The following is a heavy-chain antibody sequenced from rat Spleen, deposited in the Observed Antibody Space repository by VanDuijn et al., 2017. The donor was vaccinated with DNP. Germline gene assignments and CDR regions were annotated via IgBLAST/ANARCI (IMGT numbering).Heavy chain of an antibody. V-gene: IGHV5-7*01. CDR1: GFTFSDYN. CDR3: ARPDY. CDR2: ISYDGGST. Sequence: EVQLVESGGDLVQPGRSLKLFCAASGFTFSDYNMAWVRQAPQKGLEWVATISYDGGSTHYRDSVKGRFTASRDNTKSTLYLQMDSLRSEDTATYYCARPDYWGQGVMVTVSS. J-gene: IGHJ2*01.